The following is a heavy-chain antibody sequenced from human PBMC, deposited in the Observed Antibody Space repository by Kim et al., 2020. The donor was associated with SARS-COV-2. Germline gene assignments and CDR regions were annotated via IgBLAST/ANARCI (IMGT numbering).Heavy chain of an antibody. Sequence: SQTLSLTCAVYGGSFSGYYWSWIRQPPGKGLEWIGEINHSGSTNYNPSLKSRVTISVDTSKNQCSLKLSSVTAADTAVYYCARDGNDILTGYEYYFDYWGQGTLVTVSS. J-gene: IGHJ4*02. CDR2: INHSGST. V-gene: IGHV4-34*01. CDR3: ARDGNDILTGYEYYFDY. CDR1: GGSFSGYY. D-gene: IGHD3-9*01.